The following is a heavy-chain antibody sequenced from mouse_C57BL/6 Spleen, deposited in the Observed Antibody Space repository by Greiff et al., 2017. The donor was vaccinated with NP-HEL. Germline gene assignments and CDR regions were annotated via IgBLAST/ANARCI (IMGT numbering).Heavy chain of an antibody. CDR3: ARWGSSGYGYYYAMDY. Sequence: VQLQQSGPELVKPGASVKISCKASGYTFTDYYMNWVKQSHGKSLEWIGDINPNNGGTSYNQKFKGKATLTVDKSSSTAYMELRSLTSEDSAVYYCARWGSSGYGYYYAMDYWGQGTSVTVSS. CDR1: GYTFTDYY. V-gene: IGHV1-26*01. D-gene: IGHD3-2*02. CDR2: INPNNGGT. J-gene: IGHJ4*01.